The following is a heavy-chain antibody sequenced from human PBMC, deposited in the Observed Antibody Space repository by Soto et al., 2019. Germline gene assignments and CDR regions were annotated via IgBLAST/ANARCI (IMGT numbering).Heavy chain of an antibody. Sequence: EVQLLESGGGLVQPGGSLRLSCAASGFTFSSYAMSWVRQAPGKGLEWVSAISGSGGSTYYAGSVKGRFTISRDNSKNTLYLQMNSLRAEDTAVYYCAKYYTGITGSPNDYWGQGTLVTVSS. CDR3: AKYYTGITGSPNDY. J-gene: IGHJ4*02. V-gene: IGHV3-23*01. CDR1: GFTFSSYA. CDR2: ISGSGGST. D-gene: IGHD1-20*01.